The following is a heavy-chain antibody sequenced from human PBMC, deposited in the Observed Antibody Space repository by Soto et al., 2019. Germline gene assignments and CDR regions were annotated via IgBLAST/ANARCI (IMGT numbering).Heavy chain of an antibody. Sequence: QVQPQQWRAGLLKPSETLSLTCAVYGGSFSGYYWSWIRQPPGKGLEWIGKITHSGSTNYKPSRKGRVTISVDTSKNQFSLKLSSVTAPDTAVYYCATSFVPAAMFDYWGQGTLVTVSS. J-gene: IGHJ4*02. V-gene: IGHV4-34*01. CDR3: ATSFVPAAMFDY. CDR2: ITHSGST. D-gene: IGHD2-2*01. CDR1: GGSFSGYY.